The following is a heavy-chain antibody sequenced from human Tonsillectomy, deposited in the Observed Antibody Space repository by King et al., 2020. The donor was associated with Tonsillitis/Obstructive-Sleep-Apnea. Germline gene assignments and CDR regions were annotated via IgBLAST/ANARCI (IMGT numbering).Heavy chain of an antibody. J-gene: IGHJ4*02. CDR2: ISGFNGNT. CDR1: GYTFNSFG. V-gene: IGHV1-18*01. CDR3: ARDLMAGYYFDY. Sequence: QLVQSGAEVKKPGASVKVSCKASGYTFNSFGISWLRQAPGQGLEWMGWISGFNGNTNYAQNLQGRVTMTTDTSTSTAYMELRSLRSDDTAVYYCARDLMAGYYFDYWGQGTLVTVSS. D-gene: IGHD5-24*01.